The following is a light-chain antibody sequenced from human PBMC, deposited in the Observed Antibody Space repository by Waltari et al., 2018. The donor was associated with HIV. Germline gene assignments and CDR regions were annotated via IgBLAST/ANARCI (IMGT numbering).Light chain of an antibody. Sequence: QSVLTQLPPASGTPGQRVTISCSGNSSNIGRNYVHWYQPIPGTAPKLLIYRNSQRPSGVPDRFSGSKSGTSAFLAISGLRSEDETDYYCAAWDDTLTGPHVVFGGGTKLTVL. CDR1: SSNIGRNY. CDR2: RNS. V-gene: IGLV1-47*01. J-gene: IGLJ2*01. CDR3: AAWDDTLTGPHVV.